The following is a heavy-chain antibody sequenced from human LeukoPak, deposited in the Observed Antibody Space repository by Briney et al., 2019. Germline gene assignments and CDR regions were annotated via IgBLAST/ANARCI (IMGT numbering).Heavy chain of an antibody. D-gene: IGHD1-26*01. V-gene: IGHV6-1*01. CDR1: GDSVSSNSAT. Sequence: SQTLSLTCAISGDSVSSNSATWNLIKPSPSRGLEWLGRTYYKSKWYNDYAVSVKSRITINSDTSKNQFSLQLNSVTPEDTAVYYCGRVSSPWSPRDAFDIWGQGTMVTVSP. J-gene: IGHJ3*02. CDR2: TYYKSKWYN. CDR3: GRVSSPWSPRDAFDI.